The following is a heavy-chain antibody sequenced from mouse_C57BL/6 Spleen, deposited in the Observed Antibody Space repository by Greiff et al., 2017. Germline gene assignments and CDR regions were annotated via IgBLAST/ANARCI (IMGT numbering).Heavy chain of an antibody. CDR3: ASSSGYSYFDY. Sequence: EVQLQESGPGLVKPSQSLSLTCSVTGYSITSGYYWNWIRQFPGNKLEWMGYISYDGSNNYNPSLKNRISITRDTSKNQFFLKLNSVTTEDTATYYCASSSGYSYFDYWGQGTTLTVSS. CDR1: GYSITSGYY. CDR2: ISYDGSN. V-gene: IGHV3-6*01. J-gene: IGHJ2*01. D-gene: IGHD3-1*01.